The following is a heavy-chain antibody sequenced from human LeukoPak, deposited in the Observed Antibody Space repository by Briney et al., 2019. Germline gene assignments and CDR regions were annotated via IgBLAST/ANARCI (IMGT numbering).Heavy chain of an antibody. CDR1: GYTFTSYY. Sequence: GASVKVSCKASGYTFTSYYMHWVRQAPGQGLEWMGIINPSGGSTSYAQKFQGRVTMTRDTSTSTVYMELSSLRAEDTAVYYCAKDSWGGDYTGDAFDIWGQGTMVTVSS. J-gene: IGHJ3*02. V-gene: IGHV1-46*01. CDR3: AKDSWGGDYTGDAFDI. D-gene: IGHD4-17*01. CDR2: INPSGGST.